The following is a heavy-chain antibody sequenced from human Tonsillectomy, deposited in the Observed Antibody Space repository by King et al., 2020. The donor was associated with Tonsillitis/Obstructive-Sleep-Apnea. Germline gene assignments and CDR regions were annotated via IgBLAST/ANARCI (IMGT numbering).Heavy chain of an antibody. V-gene: IGHV3-15*07. J-gene: IGHJ6*02. CDR1: GFTFNNAW. D-gene: IGHD3-16*01. CDR3: TRYEYVWGSYGHGYYGIDV. Sequence: VQLVESGGGLVKPGGSLRLSCAASGFTFNNAWMNWVRQAPGKGLEWVGRIKSKTDGGTTDYAAPVKGRCTISRDDSKNTLYMQMNSLKTEDTAVYYCTRYEYVWGSYGHGYYGIDVWGQGTTFTVSS. CDR2: IKSKTDGGTT.